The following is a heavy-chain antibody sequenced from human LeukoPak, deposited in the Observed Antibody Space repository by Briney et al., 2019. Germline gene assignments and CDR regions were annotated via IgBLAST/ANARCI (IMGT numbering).Heavy chain of an antibody. Sequence: PGGSLRLSCAASGFTFNNHAMSWVRQAPGKGLEWVSGINGNGASTYYSDSVKGRFTISRDNSKNTLYLQMSSLRAEDTAIYYCAKDRGYSYYYLDYWGQGTLVTVSS. CDR3: AKDRGYSYYYLDY. D-gene: IGHD5-18*01. J-gene: IGHJ4*02. V-gene: IGHV3-23*01. CDR1: GFTFNNHA. CDR2: INGNGAST.